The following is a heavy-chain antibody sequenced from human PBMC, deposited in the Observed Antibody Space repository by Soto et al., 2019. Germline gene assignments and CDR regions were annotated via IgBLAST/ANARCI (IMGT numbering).Heavy chain of an antibody. J-gene: IGHJ6*02. Sequence: EVQLLESGGGLAQPGGSLRLSCVASGLTFSSYGMRWVRQAPGKGLEWVSAISGSGGSTYYADSVKGRFTISRDNSKNTLYLQRNSLRAEDTAVYYCAKRGGVTTVTSSNYYYGMDVWGQGTTVTVSS. CDR3: AKRGGVTTVTSSNYYYGMDV. CDR1: GLTFSSYG. CDR2: ISGSGGST. D-gene: IGHD4-17*01. V-gene: IGHV3-23*01.